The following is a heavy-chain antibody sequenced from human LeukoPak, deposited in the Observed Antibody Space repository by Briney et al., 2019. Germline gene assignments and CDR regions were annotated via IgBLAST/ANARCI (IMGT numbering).Heavy chain of an antibody. J-gene: IGHJ4*02. CDR3: ARHRYYYDSSGYYFDY. D-gene: IGHD3-22*01. CDR2: IYTSGST. V-gene: IGHV4-4*07. CDR1: GGSISSYY. Sequence: SETPSLTCTVSGGSISSYYWTWIRQPAGKGLEWIGRIYTSGSTNYNPSLKSRVTMSVDTSKNQFSLKLSSVTAADTAVYYCARHRYYYDSSGYYFDYWGQGTLVTVSS.